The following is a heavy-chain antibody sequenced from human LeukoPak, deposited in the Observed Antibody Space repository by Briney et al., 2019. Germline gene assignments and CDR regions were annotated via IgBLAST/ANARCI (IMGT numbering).Heavy chain of an antibody. CDR3: ARDRRDGWFDP. V-gene: IGHV1-8*01. CDR2: MNPNSGNT. J-gene: IGHJ5*02. CDR1: GYTFTSYD. Sequence: GASVKVSCKASGYTFTSYDINWVRQATGQGLEWMGWMNPNSGNTGYAQKFQGRVTMTRDMSTSTVYMELSSLRSEDTAVYYCARDRRDGWFDPWGQGTLVTVSS. D-gene: IGHD3-10*01.